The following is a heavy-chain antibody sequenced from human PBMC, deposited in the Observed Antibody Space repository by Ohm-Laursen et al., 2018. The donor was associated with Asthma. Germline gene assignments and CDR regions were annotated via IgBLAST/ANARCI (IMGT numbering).Heavy chain of an antibody. CDR1: GFTFTSYD. V-gene: IGHV3-33*01. D-gene: IGHD1-26*01. Sequence: SLRLSCAASGFTFTSYDMYWVRQAPGKGLEFVAVIWYGGSNKYYADSVKGRFTISRDNAKNSLYLQMNSLRVEDTALYYCARIGPEWELPGREYSLHHWGQGTQVTVSS. CDR2: IWYGGSNK. J-gene: IGHJ1*01. CDR3: ARIGPEWELPGREYSLHH.